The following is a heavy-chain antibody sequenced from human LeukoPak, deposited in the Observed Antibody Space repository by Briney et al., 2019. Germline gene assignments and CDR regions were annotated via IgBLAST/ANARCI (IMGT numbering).Heavy chain of an antibody. D-gene: IGHD3-10*01. Sequence: GGSLRLSCAASGFTFSILDMSWVRQAPGKGLEWVSAISGNGGRTYYADSVKGRFTISRDNSKNTLYLQMNSLRAEDTAVYYCTTTGHTRVTTIRGYHVILKYAMDVWGQGTTVTVSS. V-gene: IGHV3-23*01. CDR1: GFTFSILD. CDR3: TTTGHTRVTTIRGYHVILKYAMDV. CDR2: ISGNGGRT. J-gene: IGHJ6*02.